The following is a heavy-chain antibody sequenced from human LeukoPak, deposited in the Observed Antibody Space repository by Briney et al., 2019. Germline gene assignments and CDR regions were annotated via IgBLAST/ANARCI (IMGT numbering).Heavy chain of an antibody. J-gene: IGHJ4*02. D-gene: IGHD6-13*01. CDR3: AREVGSWYYFDY. CDR1: GGSFSGYY. Sequence: SETLSLTCAVYGGSFSGYYCSWIRQPPGKGLGGIGEINHSGSTNYNPSLKSRVTISVATSKSQFSLKLSSVTAADTAVYYCAREVGSWYYFDYWGQGTLVTVSS. V-gene: IGHV4-34*01. CDR2: INHSGST.